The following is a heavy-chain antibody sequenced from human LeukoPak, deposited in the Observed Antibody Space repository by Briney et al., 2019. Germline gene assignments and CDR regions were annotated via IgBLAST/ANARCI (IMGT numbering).Heavy chain of an antibody. D-gene: IGHD6-19*01. CDR1: GYTFTDYY. J-gene: IGHJ3*02. CDR2: INPNSGGT. V-gene: IGHV1-2*04. CDR3: ARAGIAEAGTKAFDI. Sequence: ASVKVSRKASGYTFTDYYMHWVRQAPGQGLEWMGWINPNSGGTNYAQKFQGWVTMTRDTSISTAYMELSRLRSDDTAVYYCARAGIAEAGTKAFDIWGQGTMVTVSS.